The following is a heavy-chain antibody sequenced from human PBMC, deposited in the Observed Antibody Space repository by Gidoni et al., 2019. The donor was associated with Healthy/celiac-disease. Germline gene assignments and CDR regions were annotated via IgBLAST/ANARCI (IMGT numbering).Heavy chain of an antibody. Sequence: QVQLVESGGGVVQPGRSLRLSCAASGFTFSSYAMHWVRQAPGKGLEWVAVISYDGSNKYYADSVKGRFTISRDNSKNTLYLQMNSLRAEDTAVYYCAREGDSSVGFDYWGQGTLVTVSS. J-gene: IGHJ4*02. CDR1: GFTFSSYA. D-gene: IGHD3-22*01. V-gene: IGHV3-30-3*01. CDR3: AREGDSSVGFDY. CDR2: ISYDGSNK.